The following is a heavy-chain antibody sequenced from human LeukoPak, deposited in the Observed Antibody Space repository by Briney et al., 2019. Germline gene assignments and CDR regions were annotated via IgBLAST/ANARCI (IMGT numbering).Heavy chain of an antibody. CDR3: AGARTYDFWSGYYVPPTNY. Sequence: SETLSLTCAVYGGSFSGYYWSWIRQPPGKGLEWIGEINHSGSTNYNPSLKSRVTISVDTSKNQFSLKLSSVTAADTAVYYCAGARTYDFWSGYYVPPTNYWGQETLVTVSS. J-gene: IGHJ4*02. CDR2: INHSGST. D-gene: IGHD3-3*01. V-gene: IGHV4-34*01. CDR1: GGSFSGYY.